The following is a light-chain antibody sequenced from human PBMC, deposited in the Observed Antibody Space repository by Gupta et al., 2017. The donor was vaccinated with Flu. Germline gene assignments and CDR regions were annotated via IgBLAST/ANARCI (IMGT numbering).Light chain of an antibody. CDR3: QSADSQWYPSKV. V-gene: IGLV3-25*02. CDR1: ALPKQY. CDR2: KDS. J-gene: IGLJ3*02. Sequence: SYELTQPPSVSVSPGQTARITCSGDALPKQYAYWYQQKPGQAPVLVIYKDSERPSGIPERFSGSSSGTTVTLTISGVQAEDEADYYCQSADSQWYPSKVFGGGTKLTVL.